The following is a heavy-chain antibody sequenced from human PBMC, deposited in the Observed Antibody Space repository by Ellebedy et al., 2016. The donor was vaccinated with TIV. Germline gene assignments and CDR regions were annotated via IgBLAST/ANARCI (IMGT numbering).Heavy chain of an antibody. V-gene: IGHV3-7*01. CDR1: GFSFSNFW. Sequence: GESLKISCAAWGFSFSNFWMSWVRQAPGKGLECVAHIKTDGSETYYVDSVKGRFNISRENAKNALFLQMDGLRVDDSAVYYCVGFGVFNLWGQGAPVTVSS. CDR2: IKTDGSET. D-gene: IGHD3-3*01. CDR3: VGFGVFNL. J-gene: IGHJ5*02.